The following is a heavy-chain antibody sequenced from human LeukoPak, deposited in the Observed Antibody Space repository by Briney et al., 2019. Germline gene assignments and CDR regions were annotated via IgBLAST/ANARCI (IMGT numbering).Heavy chain of an antibody. CDR1: GCTFSSYG. D-gene: IGHD2-2*01. CDR2: IWYDGSNK. Sequence: GRSLRLSCAASGCTFSSYGMHWVRRAPGKGLEWVAVIWYDGSNKYYADSVKGRFTISRDNSKNTLYLQMNSLRAEDTAVYYCARDSGGVPASFDYWGQGTLVTVSS. J-gene: IGHJ4*02. V-gene: IGHV3-33*01. CDR3: ARDSGGVPASFDY.